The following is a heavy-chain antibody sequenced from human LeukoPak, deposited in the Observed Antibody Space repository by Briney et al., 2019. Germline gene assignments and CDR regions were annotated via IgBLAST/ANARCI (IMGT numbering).Heavy chain of an antibody. D-gene: IGHD3-22*01. Sequence: ASVKVSCKASGYTFTSYDINWVRQATGQGLEWMGWMNPNSGNTGYAQKFQGRVTITRKTSISTAYMELSSLRSDDTAVYYCARGSKDKGVVVITYYYYYYMDVWGKGTTVTVSS. CDR3: ARGSKDKGVVVITYYYYYYMDV. J-gene: IGHJ6*03. CDR2: MNPNSGNT. V-gene: IGHV1-8*03. CDR1: GYTFTSYD.